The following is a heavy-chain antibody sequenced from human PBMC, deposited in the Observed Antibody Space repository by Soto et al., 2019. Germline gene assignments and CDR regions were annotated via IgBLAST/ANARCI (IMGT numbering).Heavy chain of an antibody. CDR1: GFTFSSYA. J-gene: IGHJ6*02. CDR3: ARWSKARYGMDV. Sequence: QVQLVESGGGVVQPGRSLRLSCAASGFTFSSYAMHWVRQAPGKGLEWVAVISYDGSNKYYADSVKGRFTISRDNSKNTLYLQRNSLRAEDTAVYYCARWSKARYGMDVWGQGTTVTGSS. V-gene: IGHV3-30-3*01. CDR2: ISYDGSNK.